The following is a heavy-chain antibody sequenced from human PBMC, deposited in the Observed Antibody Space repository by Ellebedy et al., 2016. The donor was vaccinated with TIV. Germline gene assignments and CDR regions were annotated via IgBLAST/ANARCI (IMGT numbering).Heavy chain of an antibody. J-gene: IGHJ6*02. V-gene: IGHV4-4*07. D-gene: IGHD2-15*01. CDR1: GGSISSYY. CDR3: AGSYCSGGSCYSDYYYYYGMDV. Sequence: MPSETLSLTCTVSGGSISSYYWSWIRQPAGKGLEWIGLIYTSGSTNYNPSLKSRVTMSVDTSKNQFSLKLSSVTAADTAVYYCAGSYCSGGSCYSDYYYYYGMDVWGQGTTVTVSS. CDR2: IYTSGST.